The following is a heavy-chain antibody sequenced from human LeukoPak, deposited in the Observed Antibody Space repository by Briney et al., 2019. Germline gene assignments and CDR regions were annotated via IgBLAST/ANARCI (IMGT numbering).Heavy chain of an antibody. J-gene: IGHJ4*02. D-gene: IGHD3-22*01. CDR2: ISFTGNT. CDR3: ARSPPGWYYDNSGQYYFDT. V-gene: IGHV4-59*08. Sequence: SETLSLTCTVSGGSISGYYWSWIRQSPGKRLEWIAYISFTGNTNYNPSLKSRVTISLDTSKTHFSLTLSSLTAADTAVYYCARSPPGWYYDNSGQYYFDTWGQGALVTVSS. CDR1: GGSISGYY.